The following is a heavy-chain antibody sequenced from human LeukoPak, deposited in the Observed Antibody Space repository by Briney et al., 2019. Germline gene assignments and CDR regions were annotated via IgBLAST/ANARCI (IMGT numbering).Heavy chain of an antibody. J-gene: IGHJ5*02. CDR1: GGSISSSSYY. Sequence: SETLSLTSTVSGGSISSSSYYWGWIRQPPGKGLEWIGSIYYSGSTYYNPSLKSRVTISVDTSKNQFSPKLSSVTAADTAVYYCARYGSLYSWFDPWGQGTLDIVSS. V-gene: IGHV4-39*01. CDR2: IYYSGST. CDR3: ARYGSLYSWFDP. D-gene: IGHD3-10*01.